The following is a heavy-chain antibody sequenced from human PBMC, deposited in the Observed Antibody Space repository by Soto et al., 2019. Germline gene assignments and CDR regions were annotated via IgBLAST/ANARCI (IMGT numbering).Heavy chain of an antibody. CDR3: ARDLGAYSSSGRYYYGMDV. J-gene: IGHJ6*02. V-gene: IGHV3-30-3*01. CDR2: ISYDGSNT. CDR1: GFTFSSYA. Sequence: QVQLVESGGGVVQPGRSLRLSCAASGFTFSSYAMHWVRQAPGKGLEWVAVISYDGSNTYYADSVKGRFTISRDNSKNTLYLQMNSLRAEDTAVYYCARDLGAYSSSGRYYYGMDVWGQGTTVTVCS. D-gene: IGHD6-13*01.